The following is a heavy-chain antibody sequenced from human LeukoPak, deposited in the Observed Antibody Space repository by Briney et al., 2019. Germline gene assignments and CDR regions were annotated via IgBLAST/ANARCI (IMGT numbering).Heavy chain of an antibody. J-gene: IGHJ4*02. CDR2: ISYDGSNK. V-gene: IGHV3-30-3*01. Sequence: GGSLRLSCAASGFTFSSYAMHWVRQAPGKGLEWVAVISYDGSNKYYADSVKGRFTISRDNSKNTLYPQMNSLRAEDTAVYYCAREKYYYDSSGYPNYWGQGTLVTVSS. CDR1: GFTFSSYA. CDR3: AREKYYYDSSGYPNY. D-gene: IGHD3-22*01.